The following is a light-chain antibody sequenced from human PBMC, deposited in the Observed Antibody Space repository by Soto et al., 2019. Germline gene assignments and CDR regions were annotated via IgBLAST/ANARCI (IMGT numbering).Light chain of an antibody. V-gene: IGLV2-14*01. J-gene: IGLJ2*01. Sequence: QSALTQPASVSGSPGQSITISCTGTSSDVGGYNYVSWYQQHPGKAPKLIIYEVIKRPSGVSHRFSGSKSGNTASLTISGLQAEDEADYYCTSYTNSIALYVVFGGGTKLTVL. CDR1: SSDVGGYNY. CDR2: EVI. CDR3: TSYTNSIALYVV.